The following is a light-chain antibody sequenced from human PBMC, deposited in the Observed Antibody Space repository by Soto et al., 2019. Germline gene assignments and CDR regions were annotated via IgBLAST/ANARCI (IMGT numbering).Light chain of an antibody. CDR2: EAN. V-gene: IGLV2-23*02. Sequence: QSVLTQPASVSGSPGQSITISCTGTSSDVGGYNLVSWYQQHPGKAPKLIIYEANKRPSGVSDRFSASRSGNTASLTISSLPPEDEADYSCCSFASGATFVFGGGTQLTVL. J-gene: IGLJ7*01. CDR3: CSFASGATFV. CDR1: SSDVGGYNL.